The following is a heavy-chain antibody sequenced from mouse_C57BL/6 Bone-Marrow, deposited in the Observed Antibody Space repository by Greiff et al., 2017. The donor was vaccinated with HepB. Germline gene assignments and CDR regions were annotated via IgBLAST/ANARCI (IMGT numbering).Heavy chain of an antibody. J-gene: IGHJ3*01. CDR3: ASSPWFAY. V-gene: IGHV14-2*01. CDR1: GFNIKDYY. Sequence: VQLQQSGAELVKPGASVKLSCTASGFNIKDYYMHWVKQRTEQGLEWIGRIDPEDGETKNAPKFQGKATIPADTSSNTAYLQLSSLTSEDTAVYYCASSPWFAYWGQGTLVTVSA. CDR2: IDPEDGET. D-gene: IGHD6-1*01.